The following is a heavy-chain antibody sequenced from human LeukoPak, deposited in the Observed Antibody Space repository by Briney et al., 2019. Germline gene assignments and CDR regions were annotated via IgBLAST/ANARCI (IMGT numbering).Heavy chain of an antibody. CDR2: ISSSSSTI. CDR3: ASANSRYNWNDMGY. V-gene: IGHV3-48*01. Sequence: GGSLRLSCAASGFTFSSYSMNWVRQAPGKGLEGVSYISSSSSTIYYADSVKGRFTISRDNAKNSLYLQMNSLRAEDTAVYYCASANSRYNWNDMGYWGQGTLVTVSS. D-gene: IGHD1-1*01. J-gene: IGHJ4*02. CDR1: GFTFSSYS.